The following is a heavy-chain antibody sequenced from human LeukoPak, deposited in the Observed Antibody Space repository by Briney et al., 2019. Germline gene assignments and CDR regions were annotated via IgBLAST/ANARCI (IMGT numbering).Heavy chain of an antibody. J-gene: IGHJ4*02. CDR1: GGSISNYH. CDR2: IHTSGST. CDR3: ARRDISSGWSFDY. V-gene: IGHV4-4*07. D-gene: IGHD6-19*01. Sequence: SETLSLTCTVSGGSISNYHWSWIRQPAGKGLEWIGQIHTSGSTNYNPPLKSRVTMSIDTPENQLSLTIRSVTAADTAVYYCARRDISSGWSFDYWGQGTLVTVPS.